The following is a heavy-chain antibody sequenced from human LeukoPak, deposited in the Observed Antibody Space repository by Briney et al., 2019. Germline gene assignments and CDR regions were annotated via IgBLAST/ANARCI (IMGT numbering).Heavy chain of an antibody. J-gene: IGHJ4*02. V-gene: IGHV3-15*01. Sequence: GGSLRLSCAASGFTFSNAWMSWVRQAPGKGLEWVGRIKSKTDGGTTDYAAPVKGRFTISRDDSKNTLYLQMNSLKTEDTAAYYCTTDLDIVVVPAANATDYWGQGTLVTVSS. CDR2: IKSKTDGGTT. D-gene: IGHD2-2*03. CDR3: TTDLDIVVVPAANATDY. CDR1: GFTFSNAW.